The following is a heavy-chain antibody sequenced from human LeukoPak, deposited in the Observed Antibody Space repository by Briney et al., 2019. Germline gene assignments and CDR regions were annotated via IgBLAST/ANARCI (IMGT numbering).Heavy chain of an antibody. V-gene: IGHV3-48*03. D-gene: IGHD3-22*01. CDR3: ARDGKDYDSSGYHFDY. Sequence: GGSLRLSCAASGFTFSSYEINWVRQAPGKGLEWVSYISNSGSTIYYADSVKGRVTISRDNAKNSLYLQMNSLRAEDTAVYYCARDGKDYDSSGYHFDYWGQGTLVTVSS. J-gene: IGHJ4*02. CDR2: ISNSGSTI. CDR1: GFTFSSYE.